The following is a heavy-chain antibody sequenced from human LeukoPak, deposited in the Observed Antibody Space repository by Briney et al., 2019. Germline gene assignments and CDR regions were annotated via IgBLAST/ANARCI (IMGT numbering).Heavy chain of an antibody. Sequence: KPWETLSLTCTVSGGSIFTYHWSWIRQPAGKGLEWLGRIYTSGSTTYNPSFKSRVTMSVDTSKNQFSLKLSSVTAADTAVYYCARTRYYYNSRSYGAPYYFDYWGQGTLVTVSS. D-gene: IGHD3-10*01. CDR2: IYTSGST. V-gene: IGHV4-4*07. J-gene: IGHJ4*02. CDR3: ARTRYYYNSRSYGAPYYFDY. CDR1: GGSIFTYH.